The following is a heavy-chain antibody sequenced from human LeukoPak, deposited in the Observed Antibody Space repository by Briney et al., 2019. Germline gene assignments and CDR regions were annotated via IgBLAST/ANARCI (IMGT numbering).Heavy chain of an antibody. J-gene: IGHJ4*02. V-gene: IGHV4-61*02. CDR1: GGSINSGSYY. CDR2: IYTSGST. D-gene: IGHD3-10*01. CDR3: ARDPGSHYTPDY. Sequence: SQTLSLTCTVSGGSINSGSYYWTWIRQPAGKGLEWIGRIYTSGSTNYNPSLRGRVTISADTSTNQFSLRLSSVTAADTAVYYCARDPGSHYTPDYWGQGTLVTVSS.